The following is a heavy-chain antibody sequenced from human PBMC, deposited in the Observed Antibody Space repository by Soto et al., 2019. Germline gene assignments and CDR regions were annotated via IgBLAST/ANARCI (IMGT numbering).Heavy chain of an antibody. J-gene: IGHJ4*02. CDR3: ARGITGTTYLDF. CDR2: IYHSGST. D-gene: IGHD1-7*01. CDR1: GGSISSGGYS. V-gene: IGHV4-30-2*01. Sequence: QLQLQESGSGLVKPSQTLSLTCAVSGGSISSGGYSWSWIRQPPGKGLEWIGYIYHSGSTYYTPSLKSRVTISVDRSKNQVSLKVSSVTAADTAVYYCARGITGTTYLDFWGQGTLVTVSS.